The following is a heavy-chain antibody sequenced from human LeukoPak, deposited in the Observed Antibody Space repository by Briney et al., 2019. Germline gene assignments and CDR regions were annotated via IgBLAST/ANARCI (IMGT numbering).Heavy chain of an antibody. CDR2: INPSGGST. V-gene: IGHV1-46*01. Sequence: ASVKVSCKASGYTFTSYYMHWVREAPGQGLEWMGTINPSGGSTSYAQKFQGRVTMTRDMSTSTVYMELSSLRSEDTAVYYCARMMNLGAVAGTGSAFDIWGQGTMVTVSS. J-gene: IGHJ3*02. CDR3: ARMMNLGAVAGTGSAFDI. CDR1: GYTFTSYY. D-gene: IGHD6-19*01.